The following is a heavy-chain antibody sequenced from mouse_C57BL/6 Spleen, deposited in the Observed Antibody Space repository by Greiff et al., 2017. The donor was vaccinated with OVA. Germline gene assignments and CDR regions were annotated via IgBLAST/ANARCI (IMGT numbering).Heavy chain of an antibody. CDR2: IDPSDSYT. CDR3: ARSLYGNNYAMDY. J-gene: IGHJ4*01. Sequence: QVQLQQPGAELVKPGASVKLSCKASGYTFTSYWMQWVNQRPGQGLEWIGEIDPSDSYTNYNQKFKGKATLTVDTSSSTAYMQLSSLTSEDSAVYYCARSLYGNNYAMDYWGQGTSVTVSS. D-gene: IGHD2-1*01. V-gene: IGHV1-50*01. CDR1: GYTFTSYW.